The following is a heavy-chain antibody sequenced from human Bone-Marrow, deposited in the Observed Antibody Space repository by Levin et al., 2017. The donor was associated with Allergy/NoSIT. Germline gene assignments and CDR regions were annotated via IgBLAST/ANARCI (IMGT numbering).Heavy chain of an antibody. J-gene: IGHJ6*02. D-gene: IGHD3-22*01. V-gene: IGHV3-11*01. CDR2: ISSSGSTI. Sequence: GESLKISCAASGFTFSDYYMSWIRQAPGKGLEWVSYISSSGSTIYYADSVKGRFTISRDNAKNSLYLQMNSLRAEDTAVYYCARDITMIVELYGMDVWGQGTTVTVSS. CDR1: GFTFSDYY. CDR3: ARDITMIVELYGMDV.